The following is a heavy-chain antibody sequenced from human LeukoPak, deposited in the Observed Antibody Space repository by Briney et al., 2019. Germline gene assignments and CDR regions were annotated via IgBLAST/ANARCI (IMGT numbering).Heavy chain of an antibody. CDR2: ISGSGGST. CDR3: ARDNDCSSTSCYVGFDY. J-gene: IGHJ4*02. CDR1: GFTFSSYA. V-gene: IGHV3-23*01. Sequence: PGGSLRLSCAASGFTFSSYAMTWVRQAPGKGLEWVSAISGSGGSTYYADSVKGRFTISRDNSKNTLYLQMNSLRAEDTAVYYCARDNDCSSTSCYVGFDYWGQGTLVTVSS. D-gene: IGHD2-2*01.